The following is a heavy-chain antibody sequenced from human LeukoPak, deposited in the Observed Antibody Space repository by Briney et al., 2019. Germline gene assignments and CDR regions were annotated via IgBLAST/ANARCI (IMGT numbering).Heavy chain of an antibody. V-gene: IGHV3-7*03. CDR2: IKQDGSEK. D-gene: IGHD4-23*01. CDR1: GFTFSSYW. Sequence: GGSLRLSCAASGFTFSSYWMSWVRQAPGKGLEWVANIKQDGSEKYYVDSVKGRFTISRDNAKNSLYLQMNSLRAEDTALYYCAKDYTVVGSGFDYWGQGTLVTVSS. J-gene: IGHJ4*02. CDR3: AKDYTVVGSGFDY.